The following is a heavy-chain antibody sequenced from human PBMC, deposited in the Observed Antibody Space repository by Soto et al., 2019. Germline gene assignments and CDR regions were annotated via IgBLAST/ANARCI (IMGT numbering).Heavy chain of an antibody. CDR3: ARMSYREKATVISYFFDY. V-gene: IGHV4-59*08. CDR1: GGAIRSSH. J-gene: IGHJ4*02. D-gene: IGHD3-10*01. Sequence: PSETLSLTCTVSGGAIRSSHWSWIRQPPGKGLEWIGYIYYSGSTNSNPALKSRVTTSLDTSKNQFSLKLNSVTAADTAVYYCARMSYREKATVISYFFDYWGQGTLVTVSS. CDR2: IYYSGST.